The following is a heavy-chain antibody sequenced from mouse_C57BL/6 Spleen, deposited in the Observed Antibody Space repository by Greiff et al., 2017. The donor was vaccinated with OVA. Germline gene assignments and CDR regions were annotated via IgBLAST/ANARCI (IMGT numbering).Heavy chain of an antibody. V-gene: IGHV1-62-2*01. CDR2: FYPGSGSI. Sequence: QVKLQQSGAELVKPGASVKLSCKASGYTFTEYTIHWVKQRSGQGLEWIGWFYPGSGSIKYNEKFTDKATLTADNSSRTVYMELSRLTSEDAAFYVGARHGMGSDGNYFYYWGQGTTLTVSS. J-gene: IGHJ2*01. CDR3: ARHGMGSDGNYFYY. CDR1: GYTFTEYT.